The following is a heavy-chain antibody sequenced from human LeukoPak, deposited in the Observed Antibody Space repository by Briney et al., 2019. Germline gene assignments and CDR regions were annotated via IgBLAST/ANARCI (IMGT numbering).Heavy chain of an antibody. J-gene: IGHJ3*02. Sequence: GASVEVSCKASGYTFTKYYIHWVRQAPGQRVEWMGLINPGGDNTNYAQNFQGRVTMTSDTSARTVCMELSSLRSEDTAIYYCARIRDGYNDAYDIWGQGTVVTVPS. CDR1: GYTFTKYY. D-gene: IGHD5-24*01. CDR2: INPGGDNT. V-gene: IGHV1-46*01. CDR3: ARIRDGYNDAYDI.